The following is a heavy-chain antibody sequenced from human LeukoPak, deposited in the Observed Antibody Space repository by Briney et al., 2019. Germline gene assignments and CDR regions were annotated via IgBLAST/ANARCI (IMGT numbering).Heavy chain of an antibody. D-gene: IGHD2/OR15-2a*01. V-gene: IGHV4-59*01. CDR3: ASFSAPPTPRFAP. CDR1: GGSISSYY. CDR2: IYYSGST. Sequence: PSETLSLTCTVSGGSISSYYWSWIRQPPGKGLEWIGYIYYSGSTNYNPSLKSRVTISVDTSKNQFSLKLSSVTAADPAVYYRASFSAPPTPRFAPGGQETLVTVS. J-gene: IGHJ5*02.